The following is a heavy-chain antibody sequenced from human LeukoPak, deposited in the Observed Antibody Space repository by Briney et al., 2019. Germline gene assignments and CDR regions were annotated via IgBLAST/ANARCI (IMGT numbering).Heavy chain of an antibody. D-gene: IGHD3-10*01. CDR3: ARDEGEGYASH. V-gene: IGHV3-23*01. CDR1: GFRFSSYA. CDR2: ISGSSHSRT. Sequence: PGGSLRLSCAASGFRFSSYAMSWVRQAPGQGLEWVSTISGSSHSRTDYADSVKGRFTISRDNSKNTLFLQMNSLRDEDTGVYFCARDEGEGYASHWGQGTLVTVSS. J-gene: IGHJ1*01.